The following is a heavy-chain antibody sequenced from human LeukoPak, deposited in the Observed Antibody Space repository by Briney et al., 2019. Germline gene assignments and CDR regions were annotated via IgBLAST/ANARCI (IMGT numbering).Heavy chain of an antibody. CDR2: IYYSGST. D-gene: IGHD2-15*01. CDR1: GGSISSYY. V-gene: IGHV4-59*12. Sequence: SETLSLTCTVSGGSISSYYWNWIRQPPGKGLEWIGYIYYSGSTNYNPSLKSRVTISVDTSQNQFSLKLNSVTAADTAVYYCVREILYCSGGSCYRGPFDNWGQGTLVTVSA. CDR3: VREILYCSGGSCYRGPFDN. J-gene: IGHJ4*02.